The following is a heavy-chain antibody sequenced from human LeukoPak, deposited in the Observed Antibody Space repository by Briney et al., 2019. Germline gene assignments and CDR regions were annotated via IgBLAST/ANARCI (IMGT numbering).Heavy chain of an antibody. CDR1: GFTFSSYS. CDR3: ARDRGRVDPYTNPDAFDI. J-gene: IGHJ3*02. D-gene: IGHD1-14*01. V-gene: IGHV3-21*01. CDR2: ISSSSSYI. Sequence: PGGSLRLSCAASGFTFSSYSMNWVRQAPGKGLEWVSSISSSSSYIYYADSVKGRFTISRDNAKNSLYLQMNSLRAEDTAVYYCARDRGRVDPYTNPDAFDIWGQGTMVTVSS.